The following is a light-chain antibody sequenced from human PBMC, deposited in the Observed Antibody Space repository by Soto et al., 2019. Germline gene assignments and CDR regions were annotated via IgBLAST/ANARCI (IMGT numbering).Light chain of an antibody. CDR1: SSDVGRYNL. Sequence: QSVLTQPASVSGSPGQSITISCTGTSSDVGRYNLVSWYQQHPGKAPKLMIYEGSKRPSGVSNRFSGSKSGNTASLTISGPQDEDEADYYCCSYAGSSTWVFGGGTKLTVL. CDR2: EGS. J-gene: IGLJ3*02. V-gene: IGLV2-23*01. CDR3: CSYAGSSTWV.